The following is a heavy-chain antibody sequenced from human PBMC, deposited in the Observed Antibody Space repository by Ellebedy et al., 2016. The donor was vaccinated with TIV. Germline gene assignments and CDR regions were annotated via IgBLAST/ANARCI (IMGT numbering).Heavy chain of an antibody. V-gene: IGHV3-33*08. Sequence: GESLKISCEASGITISNNFMSWVRQAPGKGLEWVGVIWHDGSRTYYRDSVEGRFTISRDNFENIVYLQMSDLRVEDTGVYYCARESGGKDYWGQGTGVTVSS. CDR3: ARESGGKDY. CDR2: IWHDGSRT. D-gene: IGHD3-3*01. CDR1: GITISNNF. J-gene: IGHJ4*02.